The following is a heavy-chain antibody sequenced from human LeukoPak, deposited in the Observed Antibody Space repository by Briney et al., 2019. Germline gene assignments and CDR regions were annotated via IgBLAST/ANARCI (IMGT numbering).Heavy chain of an antibody. CDR2: ISSSGSTI. CDR1: GFTFSDYY. CDR3: AKDLSHQGSFDY. V-gene: IGHV3-11*01. J-gene: IGHJ4*02. Sequence: PGGSLRLSCAASGFTFSDYYMSWIRQAPGKGLEWVSYISSSGSTIYYADSVKGRFTISRDNAKNTLYLQMNSLRAEDTAVYYCAKDLSHQGSFDYWGQGTLVTVSS. D-gene: IGHD2-15*01.